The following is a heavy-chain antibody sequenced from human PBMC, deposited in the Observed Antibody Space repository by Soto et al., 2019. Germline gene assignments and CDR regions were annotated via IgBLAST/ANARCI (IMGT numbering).Heavy chain of an antibody. CDR3: ARVYDSSGTPGY. CDR2: IIPIFGTA. CDR1: GGTFSRHA. Sequence: QVQLVQSGAEVRKPGSSVKVSCKASGGTFSRHAISWVRQAPGQGLEWMGGIIPIFGTANHAQKFQGRVTMTRNTSISTAYMELSSLRSEDTAVYYCARVYDSSGTPGYWGQGTLVTVSS. V-gene: IGHV1-69*06. J-gene: IGHJ4*02. D-gene: IGHD3-22*01.